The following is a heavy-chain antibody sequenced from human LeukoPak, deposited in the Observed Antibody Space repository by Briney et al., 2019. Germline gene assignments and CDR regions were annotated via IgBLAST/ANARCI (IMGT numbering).Heavy chain of an antibody. V-gene: IGHV1-2*02. J-gene: IGHJ4*02. Sequence: GASVKVSRKASGYTFTGYYMHWVRQAPGQGLEWMGWINPNSGGTNYAQKFQGRVTMTRDTSISTAYMELSRLRSDDTAVYYCARGPTLRFLEWLPNTPPDYWGQGTLVTVSS. CDR2: INPNSGGT. CDR1: GYTFTGYY. CDR3: ARGPTLRFLEWLPNTPPDY. D-gene: IGHD3-3*01.